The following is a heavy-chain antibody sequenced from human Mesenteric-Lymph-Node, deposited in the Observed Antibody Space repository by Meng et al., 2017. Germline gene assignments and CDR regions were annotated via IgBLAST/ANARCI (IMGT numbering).Heavy chain of an antibody. CDR2: IRSGGNT. J-gene: IGHJ4*02. D-gene: IGHD3-16*02. V-gene: IGHV3-66*02. CDR3: ATSDYVWGSYRPDY. Sequence: LTGAASGFTVSTNYISWVRQAPGKGLEWVSVIRSGGNTDYADSVKGRFTISRDNSKNTVYLQMNSLRAEDTAMYYCATSDYVWGSYRPDYWGQGTLVTVSS. CDR1: GFTVSTNY.